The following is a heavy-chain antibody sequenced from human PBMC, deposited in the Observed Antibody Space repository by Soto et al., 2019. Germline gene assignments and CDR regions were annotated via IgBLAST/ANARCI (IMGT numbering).Heavy chain of an antibody. CDR2: INPDNGNT. J-gene: IGHJ4*02. V-gene: IGHV1-18*01. CDR3: ARVGGAVATADY. CDR1: GYTFINYG. Sequence: QVQLVQSGPEVKKPGASVKVSCKTSGYTFINYGISWVRQAPGQGLEWMGWINPDNGNTNFAQRLQGRVTMTADRSTRTAYMELRSLRFDDTAMYYCARVGGAVATADYWGQGTLVTVSS. D-gene: IGHD1-26*01.